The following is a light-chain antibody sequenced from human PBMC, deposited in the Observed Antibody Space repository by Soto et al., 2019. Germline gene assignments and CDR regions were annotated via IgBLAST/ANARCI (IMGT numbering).Light chain of an antibody. Sequence: EIVLTQSPGTLSLSPGERATLSCRASQSVSSSYLAWYQQKPRQAPRLLIYGASSRATGIPDRFSGSGSGTDFTLTISRLEPEDFAVYYCQQYGSSPVTFGQGTKVEIK. CDR2: GAS. CDR1: QSVSSSY. J-gene: IGKJ1*01. V-gene: IGKV3-20*01. CDR3: QQYGSSPVT.